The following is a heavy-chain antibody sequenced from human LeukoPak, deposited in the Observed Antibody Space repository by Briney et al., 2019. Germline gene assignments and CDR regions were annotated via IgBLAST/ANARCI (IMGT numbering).Heavy chain of an antibody. D-gene: IGHD3-9*01. CDR1: GGTFSSYA. CDR2: IIPIFGTA. Sequence: SVKVSCKASGGTFSSYAISWVRQAPGQGLEWMGGIIPIFGTANYAQKFQGRVTITADESTSTAYMELSSLRSEDTAVYYCARRYYDILTGPSYNWFDPWGQGTLVTVSS. V-gene: IGHV1-69*13. CDR3: ARRYYDILTGPSYNWFDP. J-gene: IGHJ5*02.